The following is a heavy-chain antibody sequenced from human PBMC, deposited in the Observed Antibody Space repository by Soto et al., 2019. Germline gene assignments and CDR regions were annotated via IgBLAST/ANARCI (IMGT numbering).Heavy chain of an antibody. V-gene: IGHV4-59*08. CDR2: IYYSGST. D-gene: IGHD3-10*01. Sequence: PSETLSLTCTVSGGSISSYYWSWIRQPPGKGLEWIGYIYYSGSTNYNPSLKSRVTISVDTSKNQFSLKLSSVTAADTAVYYCARGYYYGSGSYPIYYYYYIDVRGKGTTVTGSS. CDR3: ARGYYYGSGSYPIYYYYYIDV. J-gene: IGHJ6*03. CDR1: GGSISSYY.